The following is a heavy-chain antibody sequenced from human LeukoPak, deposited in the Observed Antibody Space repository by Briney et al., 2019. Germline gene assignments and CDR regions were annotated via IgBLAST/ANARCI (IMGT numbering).Heavy chain of an antibody. J-gene: IGHJ4*02. V-gene: IGHV3-49*04. Sequence: GGSLRLSCTASGFTFGDYAMSWVRQAPGKGLEWVGFIRSKAYGGTTEYAASVKGRFTISRDDSKSIAYLQMNSLKTEDTAVYYCTRDVSAVAGLTDYWGQGTLVTVSS. CDR2: IRSKAYGGTT. CDR1: GFTFGDYA. CDR3: TRDVSAVAGLTDY. D-gene: IGHD6-19*01.